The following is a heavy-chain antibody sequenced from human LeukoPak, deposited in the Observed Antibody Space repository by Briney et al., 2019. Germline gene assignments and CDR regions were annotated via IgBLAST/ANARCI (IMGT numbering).Heavy chain of an antibody. Sequence: PSETLSLTCTVSGGSISSRPYYWGWIRQPPGKGLEWIGSIYYSGSTFYNRSLKSRVTISVDTSKNQFSMKLSSVTAADAAVYFGAREWTTWGAFDIWGQGTMVTVSS. CDR1: GGSISSRPYY. D-gene: IGHD2/OR15-2a*01. CDR2: IYYSGST. CDR3: AREWTTWGAFDI. V-gene: IGHV4-39*07. J-gene: IGHJ3*02.